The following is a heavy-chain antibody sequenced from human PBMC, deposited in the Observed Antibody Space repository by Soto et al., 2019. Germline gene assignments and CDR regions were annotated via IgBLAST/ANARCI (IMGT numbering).Heavy chain of an antibody. D-gene: IGHD3-22*01. Sequence: EVQLLESGGGLVQPGGSLRLSCAASGFTFNNYAMNWVRQAPGKGLEWVSAISAGGSNIYYADSVKGRFTISRDNSKNPLYLQMNSLRAEDTAVYYCAKAPTYYYDRGYFDYWGQGTLVTVSS. CDR2: ISAGGSNI. CDR3: AKAPTYYYDRGYFDY. J-gene: IGHJ4*02. CDR1: GFTFNNYA. V-gene: IGHV3-23*01.